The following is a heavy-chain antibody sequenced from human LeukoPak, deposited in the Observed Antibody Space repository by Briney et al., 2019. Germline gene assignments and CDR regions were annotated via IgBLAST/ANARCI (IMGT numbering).Heavy chain of an antibody. CDR2: IYYSGST. CDR1: GGSVSSSSYY. Sequence: SETLSLTCTVSGGSVSSSSYYWGWIRQPPGKGLEWIGSIYYSGSTYYNPSLKSRVTISVDTSKNQFSLKLSSVTTADTAVYYCARHEDYMDVWGKGTTVTISS. V-gene: IGHV4-39*01. D-gene: IGHD2-15*01. J-gene: IGHJ6*03. CDR3: ARHEDYMDV.